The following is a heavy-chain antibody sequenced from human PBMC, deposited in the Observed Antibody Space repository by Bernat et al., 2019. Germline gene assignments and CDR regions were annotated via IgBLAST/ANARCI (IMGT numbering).Heavy chain of an antibody. CDR1: GFSFSDSY. D-gene: IGHD3-10*02. Sequence: QVQMVESGGGLVKPGGSLRLSCAASGFSFSDSYMSWFRQAPGKGLEWVSYISSSSSYTNYADSVKGRFTISRDNAKNSLYLQMNSLRAEDTAVYYCARGDTMYFYWGQGTLVTVSS. V-gene: IGHV3-11*05. J-gene: IGHJ4*02. CDR2: ISSSSSYT. CDR3: ARGDTMYFY.